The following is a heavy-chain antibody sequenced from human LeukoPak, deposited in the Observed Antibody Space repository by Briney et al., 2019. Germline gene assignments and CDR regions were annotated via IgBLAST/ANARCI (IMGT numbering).Heavy chain of an antibody. V-gene: IGHV1-8*01. CDR1: GYTFTSYD. CDR2: MNPNSGNT. D-gene: IGHD2-2*01. CDR3: ARDRIVVVPAAPTHYYYYGMDV. J-gene: IGHJ6*02. Sequence: ASVKVSCKASGYTFTSYDINWVRQATGQGLEWMGWMNPNSGNTGYAQKFQRRGTMTRNTSISTAYMELSSLRSEDTAVYYCARDRIVVVPAAPTHYYYYGMDVWGQGTTVTVSS.